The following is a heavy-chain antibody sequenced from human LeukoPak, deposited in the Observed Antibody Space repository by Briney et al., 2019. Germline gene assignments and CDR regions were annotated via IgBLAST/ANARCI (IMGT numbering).Heavy chain of an antibody. V-gene: IGHV3-13*01. J-gene: IGHJ5*02. CDR3: ARDQRWFDP. Sequence: GGSLRLSCAASGFDFSRSDMHWVRQVTGKGLEWVSGIGTAYDTFYPDSVKGRFTISRDNAKNSLYLQMNSLRAEDTAVYYCARDQRWFDPWGQGTLVTVSS. CDR2: IGTAYDT. D-gene: IGHD6-25*01. CDR1: GFDFSRSD.